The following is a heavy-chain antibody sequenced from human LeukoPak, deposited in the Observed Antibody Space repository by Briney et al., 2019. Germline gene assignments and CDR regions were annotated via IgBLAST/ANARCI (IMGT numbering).Heavy chain of an antibody. CDR3: AKGVVPAASTYYYYYYGMDV. V-gene: IGHV3-23*01. D-gene: IGHD2-2*01. J-gene: IGHJ6*04. CDR2: ISGSGGST. Sequence: GSLRLSCSASGFTFSSYAMSWVRQAPGKGLEWGSAISGSGGSTYYSDSVKGRFTISRDNSKNTLYLQMNSLRAEDTAVYYCAKGVVPAASTYYYYYYGMDVWGKGTTVTVSS. CDR1: GFTFSSYA.